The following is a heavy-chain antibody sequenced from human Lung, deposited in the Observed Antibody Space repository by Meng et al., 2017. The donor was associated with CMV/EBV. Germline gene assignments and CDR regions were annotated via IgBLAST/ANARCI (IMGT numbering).Heavy chain of an antibody. D-gene: IGHD3-16*01. J-gene: IGHJ4*02. CDR2: IRHDASNK. CDR3: AKDQLLFGGPNAYFDD. Sequence: GESXKISXAASGFAFDTYGMHWVRQAPGKRLEWVAFIRHDASNKFYGDSVRGRFTISRDNSKNTLYLQMNSLRAEETAMYYCAKDQLLFGGPNAYFDDWGQGXLVTVSS. V-gene: IGHV3-30*02. CDR1: GFAFDTYG.